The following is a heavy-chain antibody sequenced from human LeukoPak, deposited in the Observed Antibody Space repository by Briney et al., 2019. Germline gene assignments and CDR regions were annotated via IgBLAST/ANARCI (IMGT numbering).Heavy chain of an antibody. V-gene: IGHV4-38-2*02. J-gene: IGHJ4*02. Sequence: SETLSLTCSVSGYSIGSGHYWGWIRQPPGKGLEWIGSMYQTGSSYYSPSLKSRVTISLDTSKNQISLKLTFVTAADTAFCFCARENVVAQGTFDYWGQGALVTVSS. CDR3: ARENVVAQGTFDY. D-gene: IGHD2-21*01. CDR1: GYSIGSGHY. CDR2: MYQTGSS.